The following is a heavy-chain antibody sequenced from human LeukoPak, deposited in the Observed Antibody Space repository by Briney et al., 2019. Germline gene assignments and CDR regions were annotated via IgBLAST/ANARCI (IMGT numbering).Heavy chain of an antibody. J-gene: IGHJ4*02. D-gene: IGHD5-18*01. V-gene: IGHV4-38-2*02. CDR2: IYHSGST. Sequence: SETLSLTCTVSGYSISSGYYWGWIRQPPGKGLEWIGSIYHSGSTYYNPSLKSRVTISVDTSKNQFSLKLSSVTAADTAVYYCARDRGVDTGFDYWGQGTLVTVSS. CDR1: GYSISSGYY. CDR3: ARDRGVDTGFDY.